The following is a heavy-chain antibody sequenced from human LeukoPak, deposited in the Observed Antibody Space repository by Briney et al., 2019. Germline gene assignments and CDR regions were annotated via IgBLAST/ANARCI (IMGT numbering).Heavy chain of an antibody. Sequence: GGSLRLSCATSGFPFSDFSMTWVRKAPGKGLEWISTTNSGGTTTYYAESVKGRFTISRDNFKNALYLQMSSLRVEDTAMYYCAKQSYARSLGEGGPGTLVTVSS. V-gene: IGHV3-23*01. J-gene: IGHJ4*02. CDR2: TNSGGTTT. D-gene: IGHD3-10*02. CDR1: GFPFSDFS. CDR3: AKQSYARSLGE.